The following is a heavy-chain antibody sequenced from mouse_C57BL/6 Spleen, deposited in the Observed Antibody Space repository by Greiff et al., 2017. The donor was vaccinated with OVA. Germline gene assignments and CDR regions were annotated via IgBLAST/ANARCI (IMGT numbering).Heavy chain of an antibody. V-gene: IGHV5-4*01. D-gene: IGHD1-1*01. CDR1: GFTFSSYA. CDR2: ISDGGSYT. Sequence: EVKVVESGGGLVKPGGSLKLSCAASGFTFSSYAMSWVRQTPEKRLEWVATISDGGSYTYYPDNVKGRFTISRDNAKNNLDLQMSHLKSEDTAMYYCAREDTTVVAHYFDYWGQGTTLTVSS. J-gene: IGHJ2*01. CDR3: AREDTTVVAHYFDY.